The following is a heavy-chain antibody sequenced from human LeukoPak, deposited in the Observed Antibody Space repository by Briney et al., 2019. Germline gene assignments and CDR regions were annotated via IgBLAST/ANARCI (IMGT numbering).Heavy chain of an antibody. CDR2: INTIKGGT. CDR3: TRDRLSKWFDP. J-gene: IGHJ5*02. CDR1: GLTFTGVNY. V-gene: IGHV1-2*02. Sequence: ASVKVSCKASGLTFTGVNYIHWVRQAPGQGPEWMGWINTIKGGTDYARKFQGRVTMTRDTSISTAYMELYRLTSDDMAMYYCTRDRLSKWFDPGGQGSLVTVSS. D-gene: IGHD5-12*01.